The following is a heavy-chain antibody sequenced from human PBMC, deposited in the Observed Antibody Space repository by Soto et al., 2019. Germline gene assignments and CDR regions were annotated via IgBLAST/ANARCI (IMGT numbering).Heavy chain of an antibody. D-gene: IGHD3-16*01. CDR3: ARDPSLRELDYYMDV. V-gene: IGHV3-64*01. J-gene: IGHJ6*03. CDR2: ISSNGGST. CDR1: GFSFRSYA. Sequence: EVQLVESGGGLVQPGGSLRLSCAASGFSFRSYAMHWVRQAPGKGLEYVSAISSNGGSTYYANSVKGRFTISRDNSKNTLYLQMGSLRAEDMAVYYCARDPSLRELDYYMDVWGKGTTVTVSS.